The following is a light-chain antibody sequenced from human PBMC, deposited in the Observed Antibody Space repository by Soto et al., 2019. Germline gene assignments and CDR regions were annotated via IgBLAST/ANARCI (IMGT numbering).Light chain of an antibody. V-gene: IGKV3-15*01. Sequence: EIVIPHSPPTLSVSPGERAALSCRAIQSVASSNLAWYQQKPGQAPRLLIYGASTRATGIPARFSGSGSGTEFTLTISSLQSEDLAVYYCQQYNSWPLTFGPGTKVDIK. J-gene: IGKJ3*01. CDR2: GAS. CDR3: QQYNSWPLT. CDR1: QSVASSN.